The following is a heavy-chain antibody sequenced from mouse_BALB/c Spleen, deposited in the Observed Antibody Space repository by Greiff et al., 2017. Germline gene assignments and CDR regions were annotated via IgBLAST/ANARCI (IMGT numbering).Heavy chain of an antibody. CDR3: TRDSLVPFAY. CDR1: GFTFSSYT. Sequence: EVQLVESGGGLVKPGGSLKLSCAASGFTFSSYTMSWVRQTPEKRLEWVATISSGGSYTYYPDSVKGRFTISRDNAKNTLYLQMSSLKSEDTAMYYCTRDSLVPFAYWGQGTLVTVSA. J-gene: IGHJ3*01. CDR2: ISSGGSYT. V-gene: IGHV5-6-4*01.